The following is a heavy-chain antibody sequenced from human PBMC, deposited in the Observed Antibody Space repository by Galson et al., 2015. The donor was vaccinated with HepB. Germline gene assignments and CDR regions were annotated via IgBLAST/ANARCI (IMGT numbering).Heavy chain of an antibody. J-gene: IGHJ6*03. CDR2: ISWNSGSI. CDR3: AKSLLAYYYYYMDV. V-gene: IGHV3-9*01. CDR1: GFTFDDYA. Sequence: SLRLSCAASGFTFDDYAMHWVRQAPGKGLEWVSGISWNSGSIGYADSVKSRFTISRDNAKNSLYLQMNSLRAEDTALYYCAKSLLAYYYYYMDVWGKGTTVTVSS.